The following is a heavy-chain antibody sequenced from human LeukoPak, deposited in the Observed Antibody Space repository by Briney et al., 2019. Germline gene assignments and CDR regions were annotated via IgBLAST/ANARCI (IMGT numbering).Heavy chain of an antibody. D-gene: IGHD1-26*01. V-gene: IGHV1-18*01. J-gene: IGHJ3*02. CDR3: ARVGIVGATNPAFDI. CDR1: GYTFTSYG. CDR2: ISAYNGNT. Sequence: ASVKVSCKASGYTFTSYGISWVRQAPAQGLEWMEWISAYNGNTNYAQKLQGRVTMTTDTSTSTAYMELRSLRSDDTAVYYCARVGIVGATNPAFDIWGQGTMVTVSS.